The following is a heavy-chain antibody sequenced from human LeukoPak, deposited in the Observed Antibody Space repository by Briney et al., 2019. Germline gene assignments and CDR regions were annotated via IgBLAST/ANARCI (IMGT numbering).Heavy chain of an antibody. CDR2: INPYNGDT. CDR3: ARDDCTSTSCYGGPIAY. D-gene: IGHD2-2*01. CDR1: GYTFTSYY. Sequence: ASVKVSCKASGYTFTSYYMHWVRQAPGQGLEWMGWINPYNGDTNYAQNVQGRVTMTTDTSTSTAYLELRSLRSDDTAMYYCARDDCTSTSCYGGPIAYWGQGTLVTVSS. V-gene: IGHV1-2*02. J-gene: IGHJ4*02.